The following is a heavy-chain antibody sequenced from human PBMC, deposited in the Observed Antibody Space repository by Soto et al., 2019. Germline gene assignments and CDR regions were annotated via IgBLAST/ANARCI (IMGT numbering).Heavy chain of an antibody. J-gene: IGHJ4*01. CDR3: SITRLYHGEAFDS. CDR1: AYTFTNYY. Sequence: GESLKISCNGSAYTFTNYYIGWVRQMPGKGLEWMGIIYPGDSETTYSPSFQGQVTFSVDKSLNTAYLQWSSLKASDTGIYYCSITRLYHGEAFDSWGHGTLVTVSS. V-gene: IGHV5-51*01. CDR2: IYPGDSET.